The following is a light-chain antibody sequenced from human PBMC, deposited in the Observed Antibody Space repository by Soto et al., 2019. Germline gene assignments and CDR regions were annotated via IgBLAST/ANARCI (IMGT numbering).Light chain of an antibody. CDR2: AAS. CDR3: QQSYSTPWT. CDR1: QSISSY. V-gene: IGKV1-39*01. Sequence: IQITQSTASLSSSVGDRVAISGRASQSISSYLNWYQQKPGKAPKLLIYAASSLQSGVPSSFSGSGSGTDFTLTISSLQPEDFATYYCQQSYSTPWTFGQGTNV. J-gene: IGKJ1*01.